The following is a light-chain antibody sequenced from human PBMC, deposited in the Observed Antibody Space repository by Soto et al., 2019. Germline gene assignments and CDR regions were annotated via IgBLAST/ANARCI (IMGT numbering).Light chain of an antibody. CDR3: QHYNSYSEA. V-gene: IGKV3-20*01. Sequence: DIVLTQSPGALSLSPGERATLSCRASQTVSNNYLAWYQQKPGQAPRLLIYGASRRATGIPDRFSGSGSGTEFTLTISSLQPDDFATYYCQHYNSYSEAFGQGTKVDI. J-gene: IGKJ1*01. CDR2: GAS. CDR1: QTVSNNY.